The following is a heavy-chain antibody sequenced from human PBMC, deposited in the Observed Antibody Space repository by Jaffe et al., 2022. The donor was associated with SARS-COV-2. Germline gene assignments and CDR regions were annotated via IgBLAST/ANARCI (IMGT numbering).Heavy chain of an antibody. CDR2: INAGNGNT. CDR1: GYTFTSYA. V-gene: IGHV1-3*01. Sequence: QVQLVQSGAEVKKPGASVKVSCKASGYTFTSYAMHWVRQAPGQRLEWMGWINAGNGNTKYSQKFQGRVTITRDTSASTAYMELSSLRSEDTAVYYCARGYYDILTGYAGAFDIWGQGTMVTVSS. D-gene: IGHD3-9*01. J-gene: IGHJ3*02. CDR3: ARGYYDILTGYAGAFDI.